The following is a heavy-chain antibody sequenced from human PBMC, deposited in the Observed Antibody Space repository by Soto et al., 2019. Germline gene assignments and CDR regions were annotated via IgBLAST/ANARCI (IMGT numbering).Heavy chain of an antibody. CDR3: ERWGQTPTAGPNLDY. CDR2: MNPNSGNT. V-gene: IGHV1-8*01. CDR1: GYTFTSYD. J-gene: IGHJ4*02. D-gene: IGHD6-13*01. Sequence: ASVKVSCKASGYTFTSYDINWVRQATGQGLEWLGWMNPNSGNTGYAQKLQGRVSMTRDTSISTAYMELSSLRSDDTAVYYCERWGQTPTAGPNLDYGGRGTLVPASP.